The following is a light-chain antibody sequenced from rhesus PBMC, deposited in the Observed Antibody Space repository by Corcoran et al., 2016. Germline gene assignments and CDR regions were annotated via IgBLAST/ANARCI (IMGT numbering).Light chain of an antibody. J-gene: IGKJ2*01. Sequence: DIQMTHSPSSLSASVGDRVTITCRASQGISRYLTCYQQKPGKAPKLLIYYANQLESGVPSRFSGNGSGTEFTLTISNLQPEEFTTYYSPQYNSLPYSFSEETKVEIE. CDR3: PQYNSLPYS. CDR1: QGISRY. CDR2: YAN. V-gene: IGKV1-32*01.